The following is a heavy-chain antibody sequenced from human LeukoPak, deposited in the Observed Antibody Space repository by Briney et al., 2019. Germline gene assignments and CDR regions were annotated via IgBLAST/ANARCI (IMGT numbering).Heavy chain of an antibody. J-gene: IGHJ4*02. CDR1: GFTFSSYD. V-gene: IGHV3-13*01. D-gene: IGHD6-19*01. CDR3: AKGEWLDHFDY. Sequence: GGSLRLSCAASGFTFSSYDMHWVRQATGKGLEWVSAIGTAGDTYYPGSVKGRFTISRENAKNSLYLQMNSLRAEDTAVYYCAKGEWLDHFDYWGQGTLVTVSS. CDR2: IGTAGDT.